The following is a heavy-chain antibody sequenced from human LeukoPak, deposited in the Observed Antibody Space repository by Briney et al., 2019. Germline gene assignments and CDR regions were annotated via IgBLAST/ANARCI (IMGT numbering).Heavy chain of an antibody. CDR3: ATELEVGANNPWVPFYY. D-gene: IGHD1-26*01. CDR2: FDPEDGET. Sequence: ASVKVSCKISGYTLTELSMHWVRQALGKGLEWMGGFDPEDGETIYTQKFQGRVTMTEDTSTDTAYMELSSLRPEDTAVYYRATELEVGANNPWVPFYYWGQGTLVTVSS. J-gene: IGHJ4*02. V-gene: IGHV1-24*01. CDR1: GYTLTELS.